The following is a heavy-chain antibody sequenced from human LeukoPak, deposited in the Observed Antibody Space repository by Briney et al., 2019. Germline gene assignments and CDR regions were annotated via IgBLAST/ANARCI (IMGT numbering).Heavy chain of an antibody. CDR1: GGSFSGYY. D-gene: IGHD3-22*01. CDR3: ARSTPYDSSGYYY. V-gene: IGHV4-59*01. CDR2: IYYSGST. Sequence: KPSETLSLTCAVYGGSFSGYYWSWIRQPPGKGLEWIGYIYYSGSTNYNPSLKSRVTISVDTSKNQFSLKLSSVTAADTAVYYCARSTPYDSSGYYYWGQGTLVTVSS. J-gene: IGHJ4*02.